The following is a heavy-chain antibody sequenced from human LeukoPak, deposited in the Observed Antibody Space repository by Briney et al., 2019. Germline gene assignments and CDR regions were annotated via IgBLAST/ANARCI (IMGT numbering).Heavy chain of an antibody. CDR1: GGSISSGGYS. Sequence: SETLSLTCAVSGGSISSGGYSWRWIRQPPGKGLEWIGYIYHSGSTYYNPSLKSRVTISVDRSKNQFSLKLSSVTAADTAVYYCAREYCSSTSCYDPHFDYWGQGTLVTVSS. J-gene: IGHJ4*02. D-gene: IGHD2-2*01. CDR2: IYHSGST. V-gene: IGHV4-30-2*01. CDR3: AREYCSSTSCYDPHFDY.